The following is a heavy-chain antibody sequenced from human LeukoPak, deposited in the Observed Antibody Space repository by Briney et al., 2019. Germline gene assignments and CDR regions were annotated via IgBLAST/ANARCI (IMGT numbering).Heavy chain of an antibody. CDR3: AREIRSTVADYFDY. Sequence: PGRSLRLSCAASGFTFNNYGIHYVRQAPGKGLEWVAVISDDGRHKNYADSVKGRFTISRDNAKNSLYLQMNSLRAEDTAVYYCAREIRSTVADYFDYWGQGTLVTVSS. CDR2: ISDDGRHK. CDR1: GFTFNNYG. J-gene: IGHJ4*02. D-gene: IGHD4-23*01. V-gene: IGHV3-30*03.